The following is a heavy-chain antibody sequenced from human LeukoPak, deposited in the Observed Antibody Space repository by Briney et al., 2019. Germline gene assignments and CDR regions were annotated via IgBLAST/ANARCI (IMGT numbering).Heavy chain of an antibody. D-gene: IGHD3-10*01. Sequence: GGSLRLSCAASGFTFSSYAMSWVRQAPGKGLEWVSAISGSGGSTYYADPVKGRFTISRDNSKNTLYLQMNSLRAEDTAVYYCAKDQVVRGVRAFDYWGQGTLVTVSS. CDR2: ISGSGGST. CDR3: AKDQVVRGVRAFDY. V-gene: IGHV3-23*01. J-gene: IGHJ4*02. CDR1: GFTFSSYA.